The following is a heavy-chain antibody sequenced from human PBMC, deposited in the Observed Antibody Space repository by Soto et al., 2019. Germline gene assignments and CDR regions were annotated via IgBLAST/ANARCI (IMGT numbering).Heavy chain of an antibody. CDR3: TRLGELSSGMDI. CDR1: GFTFSGSA. V-gene: IGHV3-73*01. D-gene: IGHD3-16*02. CDR2: IRSKANSYAT. J-gene: IGHJ6*02. Sequence: GGSLRLSCAASGFTFSGSAMHWVRQASGKGLEWVGRIRSKANSYATAYAASVKGRFTISRDDSTNTAYLQMNSLKMEDTAVYYCTRLGELSSGMDIWGQGTTVTVSS.